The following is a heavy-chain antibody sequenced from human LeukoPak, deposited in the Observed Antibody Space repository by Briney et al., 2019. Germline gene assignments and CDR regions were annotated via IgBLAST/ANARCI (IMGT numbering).Heavy chain of an antibody. CDR1: GFAFHNYA. D-gene: IGHD4/OR15-4a*01. V-gene: IGHV3-9*01. CDR3: ARSANYGGHAFSDY. Sequence: GGSLRLSCVGSGFAFHNYAMHWVRRPPGKGLEWVSAINWNSDTKAYADSVKGRFTISRDNAENSLHLQMSSLRAEDTAVYYCARSANYGGHAFSDYWGQGILVIVSS. J-gene: IGHJ4*02. CDR2: INWNSDTK.